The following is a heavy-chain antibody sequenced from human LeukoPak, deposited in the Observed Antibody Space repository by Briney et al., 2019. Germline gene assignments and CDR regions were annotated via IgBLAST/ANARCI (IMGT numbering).Heavy chain of an antibody. CDR2: IYTSGST. D-gene: IGHD4-17*01. CDR3: ARRATVSRGYNWFDP. Sequence: PSQTLSLTCTVSGGSISSGSYYWSWIRQPAGKGLEWIGRIYTSGSTNYNPSLKSRVTISVDTSKNQFSLKLSSVTAADTAVYYCARRATVSRGYNWFDPWGQGTLVTVSS. CDR1: GGSISSGSYY. J-gene: IGHJ5*02. V-gene: IGHV4-61*02.